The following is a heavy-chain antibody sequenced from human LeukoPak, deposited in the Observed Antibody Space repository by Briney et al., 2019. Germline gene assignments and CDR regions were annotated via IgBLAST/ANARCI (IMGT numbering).Heavy chain of an antibody. Sequence: ASVKVSCKASGGTFSSYAIGWVRQAPGQGLEWMGGIIPIFGTANYAQKFQGRVTITADKSTSTTYMELSSLRSEDTAVYYCARVEASSWYYFDYWGQGTLVTVSS. D-gene: IGHD6-13*01. J-gene: IGHJ4*02. CDR3: ARVEASSWYYFDY. CDR1: GGTFSSYA. CDR2: IIPIFGTA. V-gene: IGHV1-69*06.